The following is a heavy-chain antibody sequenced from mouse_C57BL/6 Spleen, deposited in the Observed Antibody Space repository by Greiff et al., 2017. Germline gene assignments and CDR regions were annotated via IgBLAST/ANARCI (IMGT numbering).Heavy chain of an antibody. Sequence: EVQLKESGPELVKPGASVKISCKASGYSFTDYNMNWVKQSNGKSLEWIGVINPNYGTTSYNQKFKGKATLTVDQSSSTAYMQLNSLTSEDSAVYYCARGYYGSSPWYFDVWGTGTTVTVSS. D-gene: IGHD1-1*01. J-gene: IGHJ1*03. CDR3: ARGYYGSSPWYFDV. CDR2: INPNYGTT. V-gene: IGHV1-39*01. CDR1: GYSFTDYN.